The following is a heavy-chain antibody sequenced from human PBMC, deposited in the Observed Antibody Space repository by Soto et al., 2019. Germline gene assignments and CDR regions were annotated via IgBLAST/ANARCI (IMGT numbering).Heavy chain of an antibody. CDR3: AKSPFRSGWYDWFDP. V-gene: IGHV3-23*01. D-gene: IGHD6-19*01. J-gene: IGHJ5*02. CDR2: ISGSGGST. Sequence: GGSLRLSCAASGFTFSSYAMSWVRQAPGKGLEWVSAISGSGGSTYYADSVKGRFTISRDNSKNTLYLQMNSLRAEDTAVYYCAKSPFRSGWYDWFDPWGQGTLVTVSS. CDR1: GFTFSSYA.